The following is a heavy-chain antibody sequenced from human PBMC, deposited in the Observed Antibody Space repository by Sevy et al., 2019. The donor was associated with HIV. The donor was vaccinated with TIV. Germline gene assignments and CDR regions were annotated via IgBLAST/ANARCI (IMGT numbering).Heavy chain of an antibody. J-gene: IGHJ3*02. V-gene: IGHV4-31*03. CDR1: GGSISSGGYY. CDR2: IDYSGST. Sequence: SETLSLTCTVSGGSISSGGYYWSWIRQHPGKGLEWIGYIDYSGSTYYNPCLKSRVTISVDTYKNQFSLKLSSVTAADTAVYYCARGISMIVDGNDAFDIWGQGTMVTVSS. CDR3: ARGISMIVDGNDAFDI. D-gene: IGHD3-22*01.